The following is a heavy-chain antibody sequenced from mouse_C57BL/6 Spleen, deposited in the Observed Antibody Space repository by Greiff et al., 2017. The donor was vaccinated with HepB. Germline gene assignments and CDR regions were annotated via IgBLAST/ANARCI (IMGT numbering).Heavy chain of an antibody. CDR3: ERQWKGYGLAY. CDR1: GFPFSSYT. Sequence: LMESGGGLVKPGGSLKLSCAASGFPFSSYTMSWVRQTPEKRLEWVATISGGGGNTYYPDSVKGRFPISRYNAKNTLYLQRSSRRYEDTALYYCERQWKGYGLAYWGQGTLVTVSA. CDR2: ISGGGGNT. D-gene: IGHD2-14*01. V-gene: IGHV5-9*01. J-gene: IGHJ3*01.